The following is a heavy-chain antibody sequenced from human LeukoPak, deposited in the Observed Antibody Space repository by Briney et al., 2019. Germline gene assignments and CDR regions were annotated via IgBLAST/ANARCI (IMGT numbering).Heavy chain of an antibody. CDR1: GGSISSSNYY. CDR2: IYYSGST. D-gene: IGHD3-10*01. J-gene: IGHJ4*02. CDR3: SRDLGSGSFY. V-gene: IGHV4-39*07. Sequence: PSETLSLTCTVSGGSISSSNYYWGGIRQPPGKGLEWIGTIYYSGSTSYNPSLKSRVTISLDTSRNQFSLKLSSVTAADTAVYYCSRDLGSGSFYWGQGTLVTVSS.